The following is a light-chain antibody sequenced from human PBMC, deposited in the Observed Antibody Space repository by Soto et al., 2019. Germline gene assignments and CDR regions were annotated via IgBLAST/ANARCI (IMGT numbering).Light chain of an antibody. J-gene: IGKJ4*01. CDR2: GAS. CDR3: QQFSSYPLT. Sequence: EIFMTQSPATLSVSPGERATLSCRASQSVHSRYLAWYHQKPGQAPRLLISGASSRATGIPDRFSVSGSGTDFTLTISRLEPEDFAVYYCQQFSSYPLTFGGGTKVDIK. V-gene: IGKV3-20*01. CDR1: QSVHSRY.